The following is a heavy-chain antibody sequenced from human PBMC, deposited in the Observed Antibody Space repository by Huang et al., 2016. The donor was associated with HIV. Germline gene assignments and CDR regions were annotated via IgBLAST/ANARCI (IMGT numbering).Heavy chain of an antibody. V-gene: IGHV4-39*01. CDR3: ARPLTGTTALGY. Sequence: QLQLQESGPGLVKPSETLSLTCTVSGSSISSSYYWGRIRQPPGKGLEWIGNIYYSGNTYYNPSLKRRFTISVDTSKNHISLKVDSVTAADTAVYYCARPLTGTTALGYWGQGTLVTVSS. CDR1: GSSISSSYY. D-gene: IGHD1-20*01. CDR2: IYYSGNT. J-gene: IGHJ4*02.